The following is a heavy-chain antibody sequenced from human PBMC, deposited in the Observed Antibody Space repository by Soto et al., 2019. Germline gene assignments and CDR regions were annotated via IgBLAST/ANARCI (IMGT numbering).Heavy chain of an antibody. CDR1: GYTFTNYG. Sequence: ASVKVSCKASGYTFTNYGISWVRQAPGQGLEWKGWISAYNGNTDYAQKHQGRVTMTTDTSTSTSYMELRSLRSDDTAVYYCARVGAYCVSTSCHDYWGQGTLVTVSS. CDR2: ISAYNGNT. J-gene: IGHJ4*02. CDR3: ARVGAYCVSTSCHDY. V-gene: IGHV1-18*01. D-gene: IGHD2-2*01.